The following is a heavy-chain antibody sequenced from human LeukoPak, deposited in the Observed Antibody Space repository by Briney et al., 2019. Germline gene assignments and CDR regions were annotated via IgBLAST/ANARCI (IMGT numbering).Heavy chain of an antibody. CDR3: AKDVYSSSSWYYFDY. V-gene: IGHV3-30*18. J-gene: IGHJ4*02. CDR2: ISYDGSNK. CDR1: GFTFSSYG. D-gene: IGHD6-6*01. Sequence: GGSLRLSCAASGFTFSSYGMHWVRQAPGKGLEWVAVISYDGSNKYYADSVKGRFTIPRDNSKNTLYLQMNSLRAEDTAVYYCAKDVYSSSSWYYFDYWGQGTLVTVSS.